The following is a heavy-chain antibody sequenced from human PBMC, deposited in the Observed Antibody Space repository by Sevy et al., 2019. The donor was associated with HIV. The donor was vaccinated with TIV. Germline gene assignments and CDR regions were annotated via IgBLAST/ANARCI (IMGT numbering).Heavy chain of an antibody. CDR3: GREGSLRYFDL. V-gene: IGHV3-11*01. CDR1: GFTFSDFY. D-gene: IGHD3-10*01. CDR2: ISDRGTTI. J-gene: IGHJ2*01. Sequence: GGFLRLSCAASGFTFSDFYMSWIRQAPGRGLEWVSYISDRGTTIYYADSVKGRFTISRDNAKNSLYLQMNSLRAEDTAVYYCGREGSLRYFDLWGRGTLVTVSS.